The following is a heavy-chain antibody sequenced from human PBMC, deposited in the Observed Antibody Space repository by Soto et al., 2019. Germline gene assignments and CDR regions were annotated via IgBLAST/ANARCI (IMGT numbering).Heavy chain of an antibody. CDR3: AARAGSYFDWPKYYYYYYMDV. J-gene: IGHJ6*03. CDR2: FDPEDGET. Sequence: ASVKVSCKVSGYTLTELSMHWVRQAPGKGLEWMGGFDPEDGETIYAQKFQGRVTMTEDTSTDTAYMELSSLRSEDTAVYYCAARAGSYFDWPKYYYYYYMDVWGKGTTVTVSS. CDR1: GYTLTELS. V-gene: IGHV1-24*01. D-gene: IGHD3-9*01.